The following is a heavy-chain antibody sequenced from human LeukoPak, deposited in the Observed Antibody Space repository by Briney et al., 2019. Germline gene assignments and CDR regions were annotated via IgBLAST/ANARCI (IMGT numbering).Heavy chain of an antibody. CDR2: ISWDGGST. V-gene: IGHV3-43*01. D-gene: IGHD6-13*01. CDR3: AKDGGYSSSWYYFDY. J-gene: IGHJ4*02. Sequence: GGSLRLSRAASGFTFDDYTMHWVRQAPGKGLEWVSLISWDGGSTYYADSVKGRFTISRDNSKNSLYLQMNSLRTEDTALYYCAKDGGYSSSWYYFDYWGQGTLVTVSS. CDR1: GFTFDDYT.